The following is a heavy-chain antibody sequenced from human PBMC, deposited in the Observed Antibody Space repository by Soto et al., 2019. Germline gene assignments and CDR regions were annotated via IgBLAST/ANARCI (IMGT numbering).Heavy chain of an antibody. V-gene: IGHV3-30*03. CDR1: GFTFSSYG. J-gene: IGHJ4*02. D-gene: IGHD6-19*01. CDR2: ISYDGSNK. CDR3: ARGQYRYSSGWRICVY. Sequence: QVQLVESGGGVVQPGRSLRLSCAASGFTFSSYGMHWVRQAPGKGLEWVAVISYDGSNKYYADSVKGRFTISRDNSKNTLYLQMNSLRAEDTGVYYCARGQYRYSSGWRICVYWGQGTLVTVSS.